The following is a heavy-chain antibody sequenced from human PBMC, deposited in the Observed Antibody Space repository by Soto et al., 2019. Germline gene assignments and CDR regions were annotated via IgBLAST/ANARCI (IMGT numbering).Heavy chain of an antibody. Sequence: PGGSLRLSCAASGFTFSSYLMHWVRQAPGKGLVWVSRIDSDGTTTNYADSAKGRFTISRDNAKNTVYLQMNSLRAEDTAVYYCGRELSSGLWGQGTLVTVSS. CDR1: GFTFSSYL. CDR2: IDSDGTTT. V-gene: IGHV3-74*01. D-gene: IGHD6-19*01. CDR3: GRELSSGL. J-gene: IGHJ1*01.